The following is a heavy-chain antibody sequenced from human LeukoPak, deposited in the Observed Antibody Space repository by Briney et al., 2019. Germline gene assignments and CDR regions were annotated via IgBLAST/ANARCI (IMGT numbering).Heavy chain of an antibody. CDR1: GITFSSYV. J-gene: IGHJ6*02. CDR3: AKDREVLLWFGETPLDV. Sequence: GGSLRLSCAASGITFSSYVMSWVRQAPGKGLEWVSAISGSGGSTYYADSVKGRFTISRDNSKNTLYLQMNSLRAEDTAVYYCAKDREVLLWFGETPLDVWGQGTTVTVSS. V-gene: IGHV3-23*01. D-gene: IGHD3-10*01. CDR2: ISGSGGST.